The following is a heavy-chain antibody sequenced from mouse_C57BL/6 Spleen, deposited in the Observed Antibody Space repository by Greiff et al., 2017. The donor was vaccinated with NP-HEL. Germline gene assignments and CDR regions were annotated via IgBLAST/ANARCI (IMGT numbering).Heavy chain of an antibody. CDR1: GFTFSSYA. J-gene: IGHJ4*01. Sequence: EVKVEESGEGLVKPGGSLKLSCAASGFTFSSYAMSWVRQTPEKRLEWVAYISSGGDYIYYADTVKGRFTISRDNARNTLYLQMSSLKSEDTAMYYCTRDRGYYDGYPYYYAMDYWGQGTSVTVSS. CDR2: ISSGGDYI. D-gene: IGHD2-3*01. CDR3: TRDRGYYDGYPYYYAMDY. V-gene: IGHV5-9-1*02.